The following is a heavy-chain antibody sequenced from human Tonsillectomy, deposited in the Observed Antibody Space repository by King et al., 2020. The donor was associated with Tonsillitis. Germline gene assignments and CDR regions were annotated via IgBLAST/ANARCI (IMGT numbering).Heavy chain of an antibody. J-gene: IGHJ6*02. D-gene: IGHD3-10*01. CDR3: AKETLTWSYYYGSGSYYHGMYV. V-gene: IGHV3-9*01. Sequence: VQLVESGGGLVQPGRSLRLSCAASGFTFDDYAMHWVRQAPGKGLEWVSGISWNSGSIGYADSVKGRFTISRDNAKNSLYLQMNSLRAEDTSLFYCAKETLTWSYYYGSGSYYHGMYVWGQGTTVTVSS. CDR1: GFTFDDYA. CDR2: ISWNSGSI.